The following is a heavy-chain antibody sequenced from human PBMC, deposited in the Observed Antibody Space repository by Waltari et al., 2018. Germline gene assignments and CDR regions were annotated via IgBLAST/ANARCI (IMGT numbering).Heavy chain of an antibody. Sequence: DVQLVESGGGLVKPGGSLRLSCEVSEFPFSSYSGNWVRQAPGKGLEWVSSISSTSRFIYYADSVKGRFTISRDNAKNSLYLQMNSLRAEDTAVYYCARDMSLGIDYWGQGSLVTVSS. CDR2: ISSTSRFI. CDR3: ARDMSLGIDY. D-gene: IGHD3-16*01. J-gene: IGHJ4*02. V-gene: IGHV3-21*01. CDR1: EFPFSSYS.